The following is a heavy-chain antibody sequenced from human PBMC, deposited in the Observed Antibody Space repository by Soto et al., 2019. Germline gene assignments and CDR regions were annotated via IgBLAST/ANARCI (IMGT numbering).Heavy chain of an antibody. J-gene: IGHJ3*02. CDR1: GFTFDDYA. V-gene: IGHV3-9*01. Sequence: EVQLVESGGGLVQPGRSLRLSCAASGFTFDDYAMHWVRQAPGKGLEWVSGISWNSGSIGYADSVKGRFTISRDNAKNSLYLQTNSLRAEDTALYYCAATIPLLYSSGRYGAFDIWGQGTMVTVSS. D-gene: IGHD6-19*01. CDR3: AATIPLLYSSGRYGAFDI. CDR2: ISWNSGSI.